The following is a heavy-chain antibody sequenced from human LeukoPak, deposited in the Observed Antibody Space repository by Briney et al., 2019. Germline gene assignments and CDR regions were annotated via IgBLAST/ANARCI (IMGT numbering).Heavy chain of an antibody. J-gene: IGHJ4*02. CDR2: INPDGSAK. CDR1: GFTFSTYW. D-gene: IGHD3/OR15-3a*01. Sequence: GVSLRLSCAASGFTFSTYWMSWVRQAPGKGLEWVANINPDGSAKYYADSMKGRFAISRDNALNSLYLQMNSLTAEDTAVYYCGRTSYYYDLWGQGTLVTVSS. CDR3: GRTSYYYDL. V-gene: IGHV3-7*01.